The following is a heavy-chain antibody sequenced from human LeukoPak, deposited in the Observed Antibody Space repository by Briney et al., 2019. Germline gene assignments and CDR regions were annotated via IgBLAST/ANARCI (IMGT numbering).Heavy chain of an antibody. D-gene: IGHD3-3*01. CDR2: INPNSGGT. V-gene: IGHV1-2*02. CDR1: GYTFTGYY. Sequence: ASVKVSCKASGYTFTGYYMHWVRQAPGQGLEWMGWINPNSGGTNYAQKFQGRVTMTRDMSTSTVYMELSSLRSEDTAVYYCAREENYDFWSGTKNWFDPWGQGTLVTVSS. CDR3: AREENYDFWSGTKNWFDP. J-gene: IGHJ5*02.